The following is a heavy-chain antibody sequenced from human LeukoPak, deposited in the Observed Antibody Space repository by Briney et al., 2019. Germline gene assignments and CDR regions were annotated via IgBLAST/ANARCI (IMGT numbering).Heavy chain of an antibody. Sequence: SQTLSLTCAISGDSVSSNSAAWNWIRQSPSRGLEWLGRTYYRSKWYNDYAVSVKSRITINPDTSKSQFSLQLNSVTAADTAVYYCARRSHDYVWGSYRNWGQGTLVTVSS. J-gene: IGHJ4*02. CDR1: GDSVSSNSAA. V-gene: IGHV6-1*01. CDR2: TYYRSKWYN. D-gene: IGHD3-16*02. CDR3: ARRSHDYVWGSYRN.